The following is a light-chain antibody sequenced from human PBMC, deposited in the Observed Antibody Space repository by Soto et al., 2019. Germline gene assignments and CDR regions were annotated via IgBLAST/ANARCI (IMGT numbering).Light chain of an antibody. CDR1: QSVSSSY. V-gene: IGKV3-20*01. CDR2: GAS. J-gene: IGKJ5*01. CDR3: QQYGSSLPST. Sequence: EIVLTQSPGTLSLSPGERATLSCRASQSVSSSYLAWYQQKPGQAPRLLIYGASSRATGIPDRSSGSGSGTDFTLTISRLEPEDFAVYYCQQYGSSLPSTFGQGTRLEIK.